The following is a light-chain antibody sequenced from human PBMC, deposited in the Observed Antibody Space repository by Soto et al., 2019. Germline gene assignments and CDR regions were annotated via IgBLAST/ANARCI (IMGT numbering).Light chain of an antibody. CDR2: GAS. CDR3: HQYDSWT. CDR1: QNVNNY. V-gene: IGKV3-20*01. J-gene: IGKJ1*01. Sequence: TQSPSYVSASVGDRVTITCRASQNVNNYLAWYQQKPGQAPRLLIYGASSRATGIPDRFSGSGSGTDFTLTISRLEPEDFAVYYCHQYDSWTFGQGTKVDIK.